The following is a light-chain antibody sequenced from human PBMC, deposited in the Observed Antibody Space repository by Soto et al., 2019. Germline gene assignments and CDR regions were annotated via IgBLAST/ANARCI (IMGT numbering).Light chain of an antibody. Sequence: DIQMTQAPSSLAASVGDRVTITCRASQSVGKYLNWYQQRPGRAPKLLIYDTSSLQGGVSSRFSGSGSGTDFTLTIGSLQPEDFATYYCQQSHSDPLTFGGGTKVEI. CDR3: QQSHSDPLT. V-gene: IGKV1-39*01. J-gene: IGKJ4*01. CDR1: QSVGKY. CDR2: DTS.